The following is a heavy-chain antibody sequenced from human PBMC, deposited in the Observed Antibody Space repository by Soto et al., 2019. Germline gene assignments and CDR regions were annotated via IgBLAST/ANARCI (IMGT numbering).Heavy chain of an antibody. CDR1: GFTFSRHG. Sequence: QVQLVESGGGVVQPGKSLRLSCAASGFTFSRHGFHWVRQAPGKGLEWVARISYDGTQTYYGDSVKGRFTTSRDNSRDTVYLQMNSLRPEDTALYYCAKEYCGGACYSIWLDRWGQGTLVTVSS. D-gene: IGHD2-21*02. J-gene: IGHJ5*02. V-gene: IGHV3-30*18. CDR3: AKEYCGGACYSIWLDR. CDR2: ISYDGTQT.